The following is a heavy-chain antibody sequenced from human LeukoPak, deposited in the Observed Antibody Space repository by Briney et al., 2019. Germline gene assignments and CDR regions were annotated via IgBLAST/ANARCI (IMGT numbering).Heavy chain of an antibody. D-gene: IGHD2-2*01. CDR3: AREGGDIVVVPAAMGYSWFDP. J-gene: IGHJ5*02. Sequence: ASVKVSCKASGYTFTSYGISWVRQAPGHRLEWMGWISAYNGNTNYAQKLQGRVTMTTDTSTSTAYMELRSLRSDDTAVYYCAREGGDIVVVPAAMGYSWFDPWGQGTLVTVSS. CDR1: GYTFTSYG. CDR2: ISAYNGNT. V-gene: IGHV1-18*01.